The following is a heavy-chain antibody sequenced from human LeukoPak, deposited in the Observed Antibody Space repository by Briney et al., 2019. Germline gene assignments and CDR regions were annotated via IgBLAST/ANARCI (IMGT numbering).Heavy chain of an antibody. V-gene: IGHV4-30-2*02. Sequence: SETLSLTCAVSGGSISSGGYSWSWIRQPPGKGLEWIGYIYHSGSTNYNPSLKSRVTISVDTSKNQFSLKLSSVTAADTAVYYCARRMDYYDSSGYYFYYFDYWGQGTLVTVSS. CDR2: IYHSGST. D-gene: IGHD3-22*01. CDR3: ARRMDYYDSSGYYFYYFDY. J-gene: IGHJ4*02. CDR1: GGSISSGGYS.